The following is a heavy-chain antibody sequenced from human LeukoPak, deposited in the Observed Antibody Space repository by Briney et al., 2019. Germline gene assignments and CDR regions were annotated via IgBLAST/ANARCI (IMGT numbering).Heavy chain of an antibody. V-gene: IGHV3-23*01. J-gene: IGHJ4*02. D-gene: IGHD3-22*01. Sequence: GGSLRLSCAASGFSFSSCAMTWVRQAPGKGLEWVSTITGSGRTAYYADSVKGRFTMSRDNSKNTLYLQMSGLRAEDTAIYYCAKEVLVVVESYFDSWGQGTLVTVSS. CDR3: AKEVLVVVESYFDS. CDR1: GFSFSSCA. CDR2: ITGSGRTA.